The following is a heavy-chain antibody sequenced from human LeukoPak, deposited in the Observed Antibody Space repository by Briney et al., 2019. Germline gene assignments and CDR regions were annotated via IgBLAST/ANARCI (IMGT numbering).Heavy chain of an antibody. Sequence: KSSETLSLTCAVYGGSFSGYYWSWIRQPPGKGLEWIGEINHSGSTNYNPSLKSRVTISVDTSKNQFSLKLSSVTAADTAVYYCARFRGPYGGNRFDYWGQGTLVTVSS. D-gene: IGHD4-23*01. V-gene: IGHV4-34*01. CDR2: INHSGST. CDR1: GGSFSGYY. J-gene: IGHJ4*02. CDR3: ARFRGPYGGNRFDY.